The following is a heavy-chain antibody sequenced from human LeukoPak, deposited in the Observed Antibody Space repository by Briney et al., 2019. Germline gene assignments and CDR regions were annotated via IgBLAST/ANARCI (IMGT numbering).Heavy chain of an antibody. J-gene: IGHJ4*02. CDR1: GGSFSGYY. CDR3: ARERCSGTSCYPSWGVDY. D-gene: IGHD2-2*01. V-gene: IGHV4-34*01. CDR2: INHSGST. Sequence: SETLSLTCAVYGGSFSGYYWSWIRQPPGKGLEWIGEINHSGSTNYNPSLKSRVTISVDTSKNQFSLKLSSVTAADTAIYYCARERCSGTSCYPSWGVDYWGQGILVTVSS.